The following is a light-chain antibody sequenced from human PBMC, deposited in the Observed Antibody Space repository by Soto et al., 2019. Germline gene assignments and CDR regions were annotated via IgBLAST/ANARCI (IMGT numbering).Light chain of an antibody. CDR2: GVS. V-gene: IGKV3-15*01. Sequence: EIVMTQSPATLSVSPGERATLSCRASQSVSSNLDWYQQKPGQAPRLLMYGVSTRATGIPDRFSGSGSGTELTPTISSLKSEDFAVYYCQQYNNWPRTFGQGTKV. CDR1: QSVSSN. CDR3: QQYNNWPRT. J-gene: IGKJ1*01.